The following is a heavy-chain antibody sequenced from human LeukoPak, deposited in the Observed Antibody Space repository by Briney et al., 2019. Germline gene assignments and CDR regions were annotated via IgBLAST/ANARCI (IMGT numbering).Heavy chain of an antibody. CDR2: IKQDGSEK. D-gene: IGHD3-3*01. CDR1: GFTFSSYW. V-gene: IGHV3-7*01. CDR3: ARGQEALLEWLLGPPGAAFDI. Sequence: GGSLRLSCAASGFTFSSYWMSWVRQAPGKGLEWVANIKQDGSEKYYVDSVKGRFTISRDNAKNSLYLQMNSLRAEDTAVYYCARGQEALLEWLLGPPGAAFDIWGQGTMVTVSS. J-gene: IGHJ3*02.